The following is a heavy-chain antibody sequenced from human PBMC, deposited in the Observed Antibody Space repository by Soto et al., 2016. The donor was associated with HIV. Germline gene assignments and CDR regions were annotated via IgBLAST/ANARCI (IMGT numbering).Heavy chain of an antibody. CDR2: INPNSGDT. CDR1: EYTFIDYY. J-gene: IGHJ4*02. V-gene: IGHV1-2*02. Sequence: QVQLVQSGAEVKKPGASVKVSCKASEYTFIDYYIHWVRQAPGQGLEWMGWINPNSGDTDYAQKFQGRVTMTRDTAINTAYIELSRLRSDDTAVYYCARAYSLRTPFFDSWGQGTLVTVSS. D-gene: IGHD1-26*01. CDR3: ARAYSLRTPFFDS.